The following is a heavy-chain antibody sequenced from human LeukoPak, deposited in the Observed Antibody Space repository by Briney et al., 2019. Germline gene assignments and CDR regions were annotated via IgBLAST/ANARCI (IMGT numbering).Heavy chain of an antibody. Sequence: GGSLRLSCTASGFTLSTSWMSWVRQAPGRGLEWVASINQDGSLKHYVDSVKGRFTISRDNVQNSLYLQMNSLRAEDTAVYYCARDDGPSLVGATPWGYAFDIWGQGTMVTVSS. CDR1: GFTLSTSW. CDR2: INQDGSLK. D-gene: IGHD1-26*01. J-gene: IGHJ3*02. V-gene: IGHV3-7*01. CDR3: ARDDGPSLVGATPWGYAFDI.